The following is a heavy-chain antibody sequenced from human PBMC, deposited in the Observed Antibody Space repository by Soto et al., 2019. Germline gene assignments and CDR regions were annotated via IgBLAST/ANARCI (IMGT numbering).Heavy chain of an antibody. V-gene: IGHV5-10-1*01. CDR3: ARHVVRYCSSTSCYRAGYYYYGMDV. J-gene: IGHJ6*02. Sequence: GESLKISCKGSGYSFTSYWISWVRQMPGKGLEWRGRIDPSDSYTNYSPSFQGHVTISADKSIITAYLQWSCLKASDTAMYYCARHVVRYCSSTSCYRAGYYYYGMDVWGQGTTVTVSS. D-gene: IGHD2-2*02. CDR1: GYSFTSYW. CDR2: IDPSDSYT.